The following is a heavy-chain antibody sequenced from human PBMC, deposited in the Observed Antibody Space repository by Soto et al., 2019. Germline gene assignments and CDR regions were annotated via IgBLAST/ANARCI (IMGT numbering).Heavy chain of an antibody. Sequence: QVQLVESGGGVVQPGRSLRLSCAASGFTFSSYGMHWVRQAPGKGLEWVAVIWYDGSNKYYADSVKGRFTISRDNSKNTLYLQMNSLRAEDTAVYYCARDIDQRGFLVAFDIWGQGTMVTVSS. CDR1: GFTFSSYG. J-gene: IGHJ3*02. D-gene: IGHD2-15*01. CDR3: ARDIDQRGFLVAFDI. CDR2: IWYDGSNK. V-gene: IGHV3-33*01.